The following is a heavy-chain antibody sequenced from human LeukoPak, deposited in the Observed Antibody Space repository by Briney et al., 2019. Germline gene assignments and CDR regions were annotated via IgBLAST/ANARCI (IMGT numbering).Heavy chain of an antibody. Sequence: PGGSLRLSCTASGFTFSSSSVNWVRQAPGQGLEWVSSITRNSTYIYYADSMQGRCTISRHNAKNSLYLQMHSLRADDTAVYYCARAPSGENYFPWYFDLWGRGTLVTVSS. V-gene: IGHV3-21*01. D-gene: IGHD2/OR15-2a*01. CDR1: GFTFSSSS. CDR2: ITRNSTYI. CDR3: ARAPSGENYFPWYFDL. J-gene: IGHJ2*01.